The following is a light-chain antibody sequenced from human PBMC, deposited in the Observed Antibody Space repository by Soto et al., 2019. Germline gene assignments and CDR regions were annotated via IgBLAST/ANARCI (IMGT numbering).Light chain of an antibody. CDR2: LNSDGSH. CDR1: SGHNNYA. J-gene: IGLJ3*02. Sequence: VLTQSPSASASLGASVKLTCTLSSGHNNYAIAWHQQQPEKGPRYLMKLNSDGSHTKGDGIPDRFSGSSSGAERYLTISSLQSEDEADYYCQTWGTGTWVFGGGTQLTVL. V-gene: IGLV4-69*01. CDR3: QTWGTGTWV.